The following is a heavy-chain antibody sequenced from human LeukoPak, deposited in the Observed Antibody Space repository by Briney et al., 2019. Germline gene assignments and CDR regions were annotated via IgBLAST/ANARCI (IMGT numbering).Heavy chain of an antibody. CDR1: GGTFSSYA. J-gene: IGHJ6*02. Sequence: EASVKVSCKASGGTFSSYAISWVRQAPGQGLEWMGGIIPIFGTASYAQKFQGRVTITADESTSTAYMELSSLRSEDTAVYYCARGTAGITGTTLGDYYYGMDVWGQGTTVTVSS. CDR2: IIPIFGTA. V-gene: IGHV1-69*13. D-gene: IGHD1-20*01. CDR3: ARGTAGITGTTLGDYYYGMDV.